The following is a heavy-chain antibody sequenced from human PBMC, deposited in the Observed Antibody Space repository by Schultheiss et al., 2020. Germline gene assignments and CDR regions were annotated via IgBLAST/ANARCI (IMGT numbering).Heavy chain of an antibody. V-gene: IGHV3-21*01. CDR1: GFTFSSYS. J-gene: IGHJ6*02. D-gene: IGHD3-9*01. Sequence: GESLKIACAASGFTFSSYSMNWVRQAPGKGLEWVSSISSSSSYIYYADSVKGRFTISRDNAKNSLYLQMNSLRAEDTAVYYCARDSLRYFDWLLSVYYYYGMDVWGQGTTVTVSS. CDR3: ARDSLRYFDWLLSVYYYYGMDV. CDR2: ISSSSSYI.